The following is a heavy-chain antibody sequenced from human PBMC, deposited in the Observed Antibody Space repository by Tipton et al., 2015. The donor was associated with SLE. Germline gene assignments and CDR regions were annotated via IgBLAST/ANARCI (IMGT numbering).Heavy chain of an antibody. J-gene: IGHJ5*02. D-gene: IGHD3-16*01. Sequence: TLSLTCTVSGDSITNFFWSWFRQPPGKGLEWIGYLYTGGSTHHNPSLQSRVTISVDTSKNQFSLKLTSVAAADTAVYYCARQGGRQWFDPWGQGTLVTVSS. CDR1: GDSITNFF. V-gene: IGHV4-4*08. CDR2: LYTGGST. CDR3: ARQGGRQWFDP.